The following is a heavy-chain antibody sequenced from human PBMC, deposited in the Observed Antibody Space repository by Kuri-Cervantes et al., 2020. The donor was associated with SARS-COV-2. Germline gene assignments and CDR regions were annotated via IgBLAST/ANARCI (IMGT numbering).Heavy chain of an antibody. Sequence: GESLKISCAASGFSFSRFPMHWVRHAPGRGLEWVALISNDGYNRFYVDFLKGRFTISRDNSKNPLHLQMNSLRAEDTAVYYCAKDLGGYVGYWGQGTLVTVSS. D-gene: IGHD3-22*01. V-gene: IGHV3-30*18. CDR1: GFSFSRFP. J-gene: IGHJ4*02. CDR2: ISNDGYNR. CDR3: AKDLGGYVGY.